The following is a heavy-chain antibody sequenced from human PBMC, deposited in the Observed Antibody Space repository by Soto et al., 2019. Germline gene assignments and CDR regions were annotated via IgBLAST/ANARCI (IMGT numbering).Heavy chain of an antibody. CDR2: ITSSSGYT. J-gene: IGHJ4*02. CDR1: GFILSDYH. D-gene: IGHD3-9*01. CDR3: ARFDKGH. Sequence: QVQLVESGGGLVKPGGSLRLSCAASGFILSDYHMTWIRQAPGKGLEWVSYITSSSGYTNNADSVKGRFTISRDNAKNSLSLQMNSLRAEDTAVYYCARFDKGHWGQGTLVAVSS. V-gene: IGHV3-11*05.